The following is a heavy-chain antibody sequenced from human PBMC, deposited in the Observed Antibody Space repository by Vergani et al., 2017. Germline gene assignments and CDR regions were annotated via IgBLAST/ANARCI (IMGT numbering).Heavy chain of an antibody. CDR2: ISSGGGDI. CDR1: GFTFDTYT. J-gene: IGHJ1*01. Sequence: EVQLLESGGGLVQPGGSRRLSCAGAGFTFDTYTMAYVRQAPGKGLEWVATISSGGGDIFYADSVKGRFTISRDNSKNTLFLQMNSLKDEDTAVYYCTTAWGLYYLHGEYVQDWGRGTLVSVSS. V-gene: IGHV3-23*01. D-gene: IGHD3-10*01. CDR3: TTAWGLYYLHGEYVQD.